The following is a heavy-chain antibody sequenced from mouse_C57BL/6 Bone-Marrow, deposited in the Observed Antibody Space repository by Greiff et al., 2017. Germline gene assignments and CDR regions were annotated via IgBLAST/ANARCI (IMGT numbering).Heavy chain of an antibody. V-gene: IGHV14-3*01. J-gene: IGHJ4*01. CDR2: IDPANGNT. Sequence: VQLQQSVAELVRPGASVKLSCTASGFNIKNTYMPWVKQRPEQGLEWIGRIDPANGNTKYAPKFQGKATITADTSSNTAYLQLSSLTSEDTAIYYCARQRHGAMDYWGQGTSVTVSS. CDR3: ARQRHGAMDY. CDR1: GFNIKNTY. D-gene: IGHD1-2*01.